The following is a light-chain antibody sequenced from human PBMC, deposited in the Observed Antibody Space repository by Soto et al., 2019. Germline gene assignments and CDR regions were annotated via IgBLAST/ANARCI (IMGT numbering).Light chain of an antibody. CDR2: DAS. CDR1: QSISSW. V-gene: IGKV1-5*01. CDR3: QQYNSYPGT. J-gene: IGKJ1*01. Sequence: DIQMTQSPSTLSASVGDRVTITCRASQSISSWLAWYQQKPGKAPKLLIYDASSLESGVPSRFSGSGSGTKFTLTISSLQPDDFATYYCQQYNSYPGTFGQGTKVEIK.